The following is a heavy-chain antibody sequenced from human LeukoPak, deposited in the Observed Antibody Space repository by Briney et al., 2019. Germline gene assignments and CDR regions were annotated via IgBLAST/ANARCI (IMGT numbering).Heavy chain of an antibody. Sequence: PGGSLRLSCAASGFTFSSYWMTWVRQAPGKGLEWVANIKQDGSETYYVDSVKGRFTISRDNAKNSLYLQMNSLRAEDTAVYYCARDTSGSYAYFDYWGQGTLVTVSS. CDR2: IKQDGSET. CDR3: ARDTSGSYAYFDY. CDR1: GFTFSSYW. V-gene: IGHV3-7*01. D-gene: IGHD1-26*01. J-gene: IGHJ4*02.